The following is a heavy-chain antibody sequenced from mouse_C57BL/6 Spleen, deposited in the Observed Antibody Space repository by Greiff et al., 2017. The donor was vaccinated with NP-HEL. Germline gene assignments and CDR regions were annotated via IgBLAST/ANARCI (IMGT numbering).Heavy chain of an antibody. J-gene: IGHJ3*01. CDR3: SRQDGNYLFAY. CDR2: ISSGSSTI. D-gene: IGHD2-1*01. Sequence: EVKLVESGGGLVKPGGSLKLSCAASGFTFSDYGMHWVRQAPEKGLEWVAYISSGSSTIYYADTVKGRFTISRDNAKNTLFLQMTSLRSEATAMYYCSRQDGNYLFAYWGQGTLVTVSA. CDR1: GFTFSDYG. V-gene: IGHV5-17*01.